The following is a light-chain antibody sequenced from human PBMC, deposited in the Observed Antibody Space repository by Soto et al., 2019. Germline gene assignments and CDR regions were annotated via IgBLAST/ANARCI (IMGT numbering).Light chain of an antibody. CDR2: DAS. CDR1: QSVTDF. V-gene: IGKV3-11*01. Sequence: EIVLTQSPVILSLSPGERATLSCRALQSVTDFLAWYQQNPGQAPRLLIYDASNRATVIPARFSGSGSGTDFTLTISSLEPEDFAVYYCQQRSKWPLTFGGGTKVEIK. J-gene: IGKJ4*01. CDR3: QQRSKWPLT.